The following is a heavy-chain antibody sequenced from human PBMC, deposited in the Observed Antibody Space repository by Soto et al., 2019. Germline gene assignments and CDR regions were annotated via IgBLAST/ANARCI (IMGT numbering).Heavy chain of an antibody. V-gene: IGHV4-31*03. CDR2: IYFSGST. J-gene: IGHJ3*02. D-gene: IGHD3-16*01. Sequence: QVQLQESGPGLVKPSQTLSLTCTVSGGSISSGGYYWNWIRQHAGKGLEWIGYIYFSGSTYDNPSLKSRVTISIDTSRSQFSLKLSSVTAAVTAVFYCARGTPGGGGGAFDIWGQGTMVTVSS. CDR3: ARGTPGGGGGAFDI. CDR1: GGSISSGGYY.